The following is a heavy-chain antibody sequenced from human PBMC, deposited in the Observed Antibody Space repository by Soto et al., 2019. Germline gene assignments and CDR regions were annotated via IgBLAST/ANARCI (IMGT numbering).Heavy chain of an antibody. Sequence: QVQVEEFGGGVVQPGRSLRLSCAGPTFTFSDFGFHWVRKARGKGLEWVAMISYDGSVQYYGDSVQGRFTIYRDDSKNTVYLQMNSLTAEDTAMYYCAKSTYCNGGSCFPAYWGPGTLVTVCS. CDR3: AKSTYCNGGSCFPAY. CDR1: TFTFSDFG. J-gene: IGHJ4*01. V-gene: IGHV3-30*18. D-gene: IGHD2-15*01. CDR2: ISYDGSVQ.